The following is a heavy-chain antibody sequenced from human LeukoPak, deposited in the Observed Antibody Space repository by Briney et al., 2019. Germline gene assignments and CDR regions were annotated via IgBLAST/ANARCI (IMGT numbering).Heavy chain of an antibody. CDR3: ARDWGYYYYYGMDV. CDR2: ISSSSYI. CDR1: GFTFSSYS. V-gene: IGHV3-21*01. D-gene: IGHD3-16*01. J-gene: IGHJ6*02. Sequence: GGSLRLSCAASGFTFSSYSMNWVRQAPGKGLEWVSSISSSSYIYYSDSVKGRFTISRDNAKNSLYLQMNSLRAEDTAVYYCARDWGYYYYYGMDVWGQGTTVTVSS.